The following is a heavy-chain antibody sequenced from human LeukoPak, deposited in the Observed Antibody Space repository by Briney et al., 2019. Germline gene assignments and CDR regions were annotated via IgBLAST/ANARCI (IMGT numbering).Heavy chain of an antibody. V-gene: IGHV3-23*01. Sequence: GSLRLSCVASGFTFSSYALSWVRQAPGKGLEWVSLITSSGGETFYEDSVKGRFTISRDNSKKTLYLEMNSLRGEDTAVYYCAKRVAGAMTGMDVWGQGTTVTVSS. D-gene: IGHD6-13*01. CDR3: AKRVAGAMTGMDV. J-gene: IGHJ6*02. CDR2: ITSSGGET. CDR1: GFTFSSYA.